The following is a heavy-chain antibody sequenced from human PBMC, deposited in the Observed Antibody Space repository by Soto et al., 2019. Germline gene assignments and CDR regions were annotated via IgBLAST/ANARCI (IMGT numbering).Heavy chain of an antibody. Sequence: QVQLQQWGAGLLKPSETLSLTCAVYGVSFSGYYWSWIRQPPGKGLEWIGEINHSGSTNYNPPLKSRVTIPVDTAKNQVSLKLSAVTAADTAVYYCARRVVGLRYWGQGTLVTVSS. CDR1: GVSFSGYY. J-gene: IGHJ4*02. V-gene: IGHV4-34*01. CDR3: ARRVVGLRY. CDR2: INHSGST. D-gene: IGHD2-15*01.